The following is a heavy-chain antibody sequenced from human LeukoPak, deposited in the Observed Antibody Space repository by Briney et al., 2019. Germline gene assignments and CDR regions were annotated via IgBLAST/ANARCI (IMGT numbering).Heavy chain of an antibody. CDR2: INHGGTLR. Sequence: PGGSLRLSCAASGFTFSDYGMHWVRQAPGKGLVWVSHINHGGTLRNYADSVKGRFTISRDFAKNTLYLQMNTLGAEDTAVYYCVRDVFSLGDSWGQGTLVTVSS. V-gene: IGHV3-74*01. D-gene: IGHD2/OR15-2a*01. J-gene: IGHJ4*02. CDR3: VRDVFSLGDS. CDR1: GFTFSDYG.